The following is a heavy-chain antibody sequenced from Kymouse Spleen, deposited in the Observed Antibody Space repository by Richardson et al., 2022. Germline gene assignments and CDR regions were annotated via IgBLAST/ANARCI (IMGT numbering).Heavy chain of an antibody. D-gene: IGHD1-7*01. J-gene: IGHJ5*02. Sequence: EVQLVESGGGLVQPGGSLKLSCAASGFTFSGSAMHWVRQASGKGLEWVGRIRSKANSYATAYAASVKGRFTISRDDSKNTAYLQMNSLKTEDTAVYYCTRTNWNYFNWFDPWGQGTLVTVSS. V-gene: IGHV3-73*02. CDR1: GFTFSGSA. CDR3: TRTNWNYFNWFDP. CDR2: IRSKANSYAT.